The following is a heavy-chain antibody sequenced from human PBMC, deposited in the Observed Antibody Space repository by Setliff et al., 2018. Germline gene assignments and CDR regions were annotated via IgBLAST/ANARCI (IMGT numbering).Heavy chain of an antibody. CDR2: LYHSGTT. Sequence: SETLSLTCAASGFSITSGYYWGWIRQAPGKGLEWIGSLYHSGTTYYNPSLKRRVTISLDTSKNHFSLNLSSVTAADTAVYFCARHLSHCTMTTCYNNWFDPWGQGTQVTVSS. CDR3: ARHLSHCTMTTCYNNWFDP. CDR1: GFSITSGYY. D-gene: IGHD2-2*02. J-gene: IGHJ5*02. V-gene: IGHV4-38-2*01.